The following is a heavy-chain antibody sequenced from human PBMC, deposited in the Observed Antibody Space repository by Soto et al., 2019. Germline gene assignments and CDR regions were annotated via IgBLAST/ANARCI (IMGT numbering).Heavy chain of an antibody. D-gene: IGHD2-21*02. CDR1: GFTVSSYA. Sequence: QVQLVESGGGVVQPGRSLRLSCAASGFTVSSYAMHWVRQAPGKGLEWVAVISYDGSNKYYADSVKGRFTISRDNSKNTLYLQMNSLRPEDTAVYYCARERWFNGGNSEGMDVWGQGTTVTVSS. CDR2: ISYDGSNK. J-gene: IGHJ6*02. CDR3: ARERWFNGGNSEGMDV. V-gene: IGHV3-30-3*01.